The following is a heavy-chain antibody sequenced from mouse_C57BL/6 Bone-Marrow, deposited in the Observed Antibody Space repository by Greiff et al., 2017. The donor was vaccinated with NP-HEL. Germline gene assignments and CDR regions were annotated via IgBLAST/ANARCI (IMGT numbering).Heavy chain of an antibody. CDR2: IYPGNSDT. CDR1: GYTFTSYW. D-gene: IGHD2-3*01. J-gene: IGHJ4*01. CDR3: SWLLHSYAMDY. Sequence: QDGTVLARPGASVKMSCKTSGYTFTSYWMHWVKQRPGQGLEWIGAIYPGNSDTSYNQKFKGKAKLTAVTSASTAYMELSSLTNEDSAVYYCSWLLHSYAMDYWGQGTSVTVSS. V-gene: IGHV1-5*01.